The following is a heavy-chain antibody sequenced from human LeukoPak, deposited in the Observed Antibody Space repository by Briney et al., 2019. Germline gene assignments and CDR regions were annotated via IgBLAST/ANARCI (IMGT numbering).Heavy chain of an antibody. CDR2: IYSGGST. CDR3: ARYSSYPTYYFDY. D-gene: IGHD5-18*01. CDR1: GFTVDSNY. Sequence: GGSLRLSCAASGFTVDSNYLSWVRQAPGKGLEWVSVIYSGGSTYYADSVKGRFTISRDNSKNTLYLQMNSLRAEDTAVYYCARYSSYPTYYFDYWGQGTLVTVSS. J-gene: IGHJ4*02. V-gene: IGHV3-53*01.